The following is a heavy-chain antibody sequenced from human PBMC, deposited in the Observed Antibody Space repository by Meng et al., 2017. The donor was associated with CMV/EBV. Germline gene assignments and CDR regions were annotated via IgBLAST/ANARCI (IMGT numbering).Heavy chain of an antibody. Sequence: CAGSGFNLSDAWMGWVRQAQGRGLEWVGRIKGETDGGTTDYAAPVKGRFNISRDDSKNTLYLQMNSLKTEDTAVYYCTIDIAAAASPWGQGTLVTVSS. D-gene: IGHD6-13*01. CDR2: IKGETDGGTT. V-gene: IGHV3-15*01. CDR1: GFNLSDAW. CDR3: TIDIAAAASP. J-gene: IGHJ5*02.